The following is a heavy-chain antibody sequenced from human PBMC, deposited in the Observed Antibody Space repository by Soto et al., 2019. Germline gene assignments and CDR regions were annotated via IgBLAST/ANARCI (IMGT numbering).Heavy chain of an antibody. J-gene: IGHJ4*02. D-gene: IGHD5-18*01. CDR3: ARDLSGYGYDY. Sequence: GGSLRLSCADSGFTFSSYAMHWVRQAPGKGLEWVAIISYDGSIKYYADSVKGRFTISRDNSKNTLFLQMNSLRAEDTAVYYCARDLSGYGYDYWGQGTLVTVSS. CDR1: GFTFSSYA. CDR2: ISYDGSIK. V-gene: IGHV3-30*04.